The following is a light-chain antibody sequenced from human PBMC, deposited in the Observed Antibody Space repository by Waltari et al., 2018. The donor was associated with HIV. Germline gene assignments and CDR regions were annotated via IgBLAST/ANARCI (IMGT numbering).Light chain of an antibody. CDR1: SSNIGAGYD. CDR3: QSYDSSLSGYV. J-gene: IGLJ1*01. Sequence: QSVLTPPPSVSGAPGQRVTISCTGSSSNIGAGYDVHWYQQLPGTAPKLLIYGNTNRPSGVPDRFSGSKSGTSASLAITGLLVEDEADYYCQSYDSSLSGYVFGTGTKVTVL. V-gene: IGLV1-40*01. CDR2: GNT.